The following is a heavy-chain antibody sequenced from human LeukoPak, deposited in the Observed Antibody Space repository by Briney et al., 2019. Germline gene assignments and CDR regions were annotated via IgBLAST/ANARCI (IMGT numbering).Heavy chain of an antibody. CDR2: IYYSGNT. V-gene: IGHV4-39*01. D-gene: IGHD6-19*01. Sequence: SETLSLTCTVSGGSITSSNYYCAWIRQPPGKGLEWIGSIYYSGNTYYNPSLKSRVTISVDTSKNQFSLKLTSVTAADTAVYYCARHHHNGWSDYWGQGTLVTVSS. J-gene: IGHJ4*02. CDR3: ARHHHNGWSDY. CDR1: GGSITSSNYY.